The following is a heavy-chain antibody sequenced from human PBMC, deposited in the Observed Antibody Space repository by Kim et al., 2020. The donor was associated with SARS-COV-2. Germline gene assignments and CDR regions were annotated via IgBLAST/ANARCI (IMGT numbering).Heavy chain of an antibody. J-gene: IGHJ5*02. D-gene: IGHD1-1*01. CDR3: ERITGTTLGTNWFDP. CDR1: GFTFSSYA. CDR2: ISGSGGST. V-gene: IGHV3-23*01. Sequence: GGSLRLSCAASGFTFSSYAMSWVRQAPGKGLEWVSAISGSGGSTYYADSVKGRFTISRDNAKNTLYLQMNSLRGEDTAVYYCERITGTTLGTNWFDPWGQGTLVTVSS.